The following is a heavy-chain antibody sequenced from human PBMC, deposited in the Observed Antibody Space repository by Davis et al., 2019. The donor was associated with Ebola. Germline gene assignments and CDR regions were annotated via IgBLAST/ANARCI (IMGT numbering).Heavy chain of an antibody. CDR3: ARSFGYCSSTSCYEYYFDY. CDR1: GFTFSSYA. D-gene: IGHD2-2*01. J-gene: IGHJ4*02. V-gene: IGHV3-21*01. CDR2: ISSSSSYI. Sequence: PGGSLRLSCAASGFTFSSYAMSWVRQAPGKGLEWVSSISSSSSYIYYADSVKGRFTISRDNAKNSLYLQMNSLRAEDTAVYYCARSFGYCSSTSCYEYYFDYWGQGTLVTVSS.